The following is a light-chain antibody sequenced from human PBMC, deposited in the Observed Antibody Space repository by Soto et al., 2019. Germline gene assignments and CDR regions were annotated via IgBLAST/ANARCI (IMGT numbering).Light chain of an antibody. CDR1: SSNIGAGYD. J-gene: IGLJ1*01. CDR3: QSYDSSLGGNYV. Sequence: QSVLTQPPSVSGAPGQRVTISCTGSSSNIGAGYDVHWFQQFPGTAPKLLIYGTNNRPSGVPDRFSGSKSGTSVSLAITGLQAEDGADYYCQSYDSSLGGNYVFGTGTKVTVL. V-gene: IGLV1-40*01. CDR2: GTN.